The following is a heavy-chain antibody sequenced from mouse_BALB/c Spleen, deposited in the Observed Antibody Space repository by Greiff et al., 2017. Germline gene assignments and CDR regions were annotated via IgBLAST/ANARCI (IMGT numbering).Heavy chain of an antibody. CDR3: ASEDDYDERNFDY. D-gene: IGHD2-4*01. V-gene: IGHV1-67*01. CDR1: GYTFTDYA. CDR2: ISTYYGNT. Sequence: QVQLKQSGPELVRPGVSVKISCKGSGYTFTDYAMHWVKQSHAKSLEWIGVISTYYGNTNYNQKFKGKATMTVDKSSSTAYMELARLTSEDSAIYYCASEDDYDERNFDYWGQGTTLTVSS. J-gene: IGHJ2*01.